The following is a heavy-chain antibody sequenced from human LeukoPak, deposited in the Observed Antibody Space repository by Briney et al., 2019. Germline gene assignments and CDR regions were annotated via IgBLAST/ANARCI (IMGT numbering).Heavy chain of an antibody. V-gene: IGHV3-21*01. D-gene: IGHD3-10*01. CDR1: GFTFSSYS. CDR2: ISSSSSYI. Sequence: GGSLRLSCAASGFTFSSYSMNWVRQAPGKGLELVSSISSSSSYIYYADSVKGRFTISRDNANKNSLYLQMNSLRAEDTALYYCAIRGSPMVRNYWGQGTLVTVSS. CDR3: AIRGSPMVRNY. J-gene: IGHJ4*02.